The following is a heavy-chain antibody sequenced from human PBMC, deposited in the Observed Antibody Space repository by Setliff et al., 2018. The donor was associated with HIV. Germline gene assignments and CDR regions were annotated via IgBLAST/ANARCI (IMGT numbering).Heavy chain of an antibody. Sequence: PGGSLRLSCAASGFPVSYYIMNWVRQAPGKGLEWVSFISRSNSYIYYADSVKGRFTISRDNAKNSLYLQMNSLRAEDTAVYYCARGEPTILVVPAAFFDYWGQGTLVTVSS. V-gene: IGHV3-21*01. CDR3: ARGEPTILVVPAAFFDY. J-gene: IGHJ4*02. CDR1: GFPVSYYI. D-gene: IGHD2-2*01. CDR2: ISRSNSYI.